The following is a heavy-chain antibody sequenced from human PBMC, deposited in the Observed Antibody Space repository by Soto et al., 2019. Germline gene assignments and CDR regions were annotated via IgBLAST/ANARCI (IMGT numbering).Heavy chain of an antibody. CDR3: ARDPSYYGMDV. Sequence: QVQLVQSGAEEKKPGASVKVSCKASGYTFTSYAMHWVRQAPGQRLEWMGWINAGNVNTKYSQKSQGRVTITRDTSASTAYMELSSLRSEDTAVYYCARDPSYYGMDVWGQGTTVTVSS. J-gene: IGHJ6*02. CDR1: GYTFTSYA. V-gene: IGHV1-3*05. CDR2: INAGNVNT.